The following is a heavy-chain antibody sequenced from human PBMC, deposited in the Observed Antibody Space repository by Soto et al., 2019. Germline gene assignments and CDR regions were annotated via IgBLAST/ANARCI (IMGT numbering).Heavy chain of an antibody. CDR3: ARRSGYSSSSYHYYCSS. CDR1: GGSSSSSRYC. Sequence: QLQLQESGPGLVKPSETLSLTCTVSGGSSSSSRYCWGWIRQPPGKGLEWIGSVYYGGSTYYNPSPRSRVTLSVPMSKNQSSVKLNSATAADTAVYYWARRSGYSSSSYHYYCSSWCQGTMVTVSP. CDR2: VYYGGST. J-gene: IGHJ1*01. D-gene: IGHD6-13*01. V-gene: IGHV4-39*01.